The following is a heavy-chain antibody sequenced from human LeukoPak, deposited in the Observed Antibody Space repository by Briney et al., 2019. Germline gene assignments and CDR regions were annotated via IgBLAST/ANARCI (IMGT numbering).Heavy chain of an antibody. D-gene: IGHD3-22*01. CDR1: GGSISSESYY. CDR3: VISSGYYTYDY. V-gene: IGHV4-39*07. Sequence: PSETLSLTCTVSGGSISSESYYWGWIRQPPGKGLEWIGGMYYSGSTYYNPSLKSRVMISADTSKNQVSLKVTSVTAADTAVYYCVISSGYYTYDYWGQGTLVTVSS. J-gene: IGHJ4*02. CDR2: MYYSGST.